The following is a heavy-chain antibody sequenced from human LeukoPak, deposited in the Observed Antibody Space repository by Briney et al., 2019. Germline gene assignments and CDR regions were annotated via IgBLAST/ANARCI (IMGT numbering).Heavy chain of an antibody. V-gene: IGHV3-30*02. CDR3: AKSFPPPARLGYCSGGSCPFDY. CDR2: IRYDGSNK. D-gene: IGHD2-15*01. CDR1: GFTFSSYG. J-gene: IGHJ4*02. Sequence: SGGSLRLSCAASGFTFSSYGMHWVRQAPGKGLEWVAFIRYDGSNKYYADSVKGRFTISRDNSKNTLYLQMNSLRAEDTAVYYCAKSFPPPARLGYCSGGSCPFDYWGQGTLVTVSS.